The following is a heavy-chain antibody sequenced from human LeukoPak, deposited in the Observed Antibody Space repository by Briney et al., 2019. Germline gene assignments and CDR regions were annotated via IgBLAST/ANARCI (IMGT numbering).Heavy chain of an antibody. CDR3: ASPTYPRDIVVVPAAIIRYFDL. Sequence: SETLSLTCTVSGGSISSSSYCWGWIRQPLGKGLEWIGSIYDSGSTYYNPSLKRRVTISVDTSKNQFSLKLSSLTAADTAVYYCASPTYPRDIVVVPAAIIRYFDLWGRGTLVTVSS. CDR2: IYDSGST. J-gene: IGHJ2*01. D-gene: IGHD2-2*01. V-gene: IGHV4-39*01. CDR1: GGSISSSSYC.